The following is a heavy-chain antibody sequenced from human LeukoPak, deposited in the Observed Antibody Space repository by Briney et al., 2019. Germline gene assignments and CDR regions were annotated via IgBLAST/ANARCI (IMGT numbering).Heavy chain of an antibody. CDR1: GFTFSSSE. CDR3: ARGDGYTTTWYLDY. J-gene: IGHJ4*02. D-gene: IGHD6-13*01. V-gene: IGHV3-48*03. Sequence: PGGSLRLSCAASGFTFSSSEMNWVRQAPGKGLEWVSYISSSAGTRYYADSVKGSFTISRDNAKNSLYLQMNSLTAEDTAVYYCARGDGYTTTWYLDYWGQGTLVTVSS. CDR2: ISSSAGTR.